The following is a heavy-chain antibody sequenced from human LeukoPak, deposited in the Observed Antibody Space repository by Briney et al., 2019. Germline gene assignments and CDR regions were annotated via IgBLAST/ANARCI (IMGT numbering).Heavy chain of an antibody. D-gene: IGHD4-17*01. CDR3: ARDVHGDYGSGWFDP. Sequence: AXVKVSCKTSGGTFNNSAISWVRQAPGQGLEWLGGIMPLFGTAVYAQKFQGRVTITKDEYTRTVYMELTSLTSDDTAVYYCARDVHGDYGSGWFDPWGQGTLVSVSS. J-gene: IGHJ5*02. CDR2: IMPLFGTA. V-gene: IGHV1-69*05. CDR1: GGTFNNSA.